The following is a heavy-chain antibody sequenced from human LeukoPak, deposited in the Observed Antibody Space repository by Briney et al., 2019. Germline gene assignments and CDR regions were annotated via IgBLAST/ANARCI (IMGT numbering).Heavy chain of an antibody. J-gene: IGHJ4*02. V-gene: IGHV3-7*03. D-gene: IGHD6-13*01. Sequence: GRSLRLSCAVSGFPFNSYWMTWVRQAPGKGLEWVANIRQDGSTKYYVDSVKGRFTISRDNAMNSLYLQMNSLRAEDTAIYYCARSIPYGTTWYGRSDFWGQGTLVTVSS. CDR1: GFPFNSYW. CDR2: IRQDGSTK. CDR3: ARSIPYGTTWYGRSDF.